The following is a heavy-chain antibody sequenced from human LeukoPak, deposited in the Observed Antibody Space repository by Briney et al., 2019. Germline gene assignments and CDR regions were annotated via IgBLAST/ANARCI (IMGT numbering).Heavy chain of an antibody. J-gene: IGHJ4*02. Sequence: GGSLRLSCAASGFTFSSYAMHWVRQAPGKGLEWVADISYDGSNKYYADSVKGRFTISRDNSKNTLYLQMNSLRAEDTAVYHCARASSSYHISLDYWGQGTLVTVSS. V-gene: IGHV3-30*04. CDR1: GFTFSSYA. CDR3: ARASSSYHISLDY. CDR2: ISYDGSNK. D-gene: IGHD6-6*01.